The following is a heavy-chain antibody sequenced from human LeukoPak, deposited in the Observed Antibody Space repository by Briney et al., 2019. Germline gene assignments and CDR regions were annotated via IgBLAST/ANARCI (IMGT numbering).Heavy chain of an antibody. CDR3: ARGFIDFWSGCSY. CDR1: GFTFSNNA. CDR2: ISYDGSNK. Sequence: PGGSLRLSCAASGFTFSNNAMHWVRQAPGKGLEWVAVISYDGSNKYYADSVKGRFTISRDNSKNTLDLQMNSLRAEDTAVYYCARGFIDFWSGCSYWGQGTLVTVSS. D-gene: IGHD3-3*01. V-gene: IGHV3-30-3*01. J-gene: IGHJ4*02.